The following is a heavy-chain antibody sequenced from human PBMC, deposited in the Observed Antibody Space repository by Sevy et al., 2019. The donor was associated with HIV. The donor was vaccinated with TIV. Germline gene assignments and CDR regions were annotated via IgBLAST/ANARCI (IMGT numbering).Heavy chain of an antibody. CDR3: GKVSIFGVEGFYDY. Sequence: GGSLRLSCAASGFSFSTYAMTWVRQAPGKGLEWVAGISGSGTSTYYTDSVKGRVTISRDNSKNTMYLQMNNLRAEDTAVYYCGKVSIFGVEGFYDYWGQGTLVTVSS. D-gene: IGHD3-3*01. CDR1: GFSFSTYA. CDR2: ISGSGTST. V-gene: IGHV3-23*01. J-gene: IGHJ4*02.